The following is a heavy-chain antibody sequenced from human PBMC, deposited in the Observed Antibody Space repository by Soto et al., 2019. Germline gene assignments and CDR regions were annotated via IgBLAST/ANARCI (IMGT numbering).Heavy chain of an antibody. CDR1: GYSFTSYW. J-gene: IGHJ6*02. CDR3: ARKSDTAADNYYYYYGMDV. V-gene: IGHV5-10-1*01. D-gene: IGHD5-18*01. CDR2: IDPSDSYT. Sequence: PGESLKISCKGSGYSFTSYWISWVRQMPGKGLEWMGRIDPSDSYTNYSPSFQGHVTISADKSISTAYLQWSSLKASDTAMYYCARKSDTAADNYYYYYGMDVWGQGTTVTVSS.